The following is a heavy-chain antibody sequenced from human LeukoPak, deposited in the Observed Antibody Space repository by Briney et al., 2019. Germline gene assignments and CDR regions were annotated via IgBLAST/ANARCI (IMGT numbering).Heavy chain of an antibody. CDR3: ARDSVVGAPNDY. V-gene: IGHV1-69*04. CDR1: GGTFSSYA. Sequence: SVMVSCKASGGTFSSYAISWVRQAPGQGLEWMGRIIPILGIANYAQKFQGRVTITADKSTSTAYMELSSLRSEDTAVYYCARDSVVGAPNDYWGQGTLVTVSS. J-gene: IGHJ4*02. D-gene: IGHD1-26*01. CDR2: IIPILGIA.